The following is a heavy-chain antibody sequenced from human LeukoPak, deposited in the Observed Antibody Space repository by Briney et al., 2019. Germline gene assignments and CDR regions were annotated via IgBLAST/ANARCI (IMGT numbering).Heavy chain of an antibody. V-gene: IGHV3-30*18. CDR2: ISYDGSNK. D-gene: IGHD2-2*01. CDR3: AKGLEGHCSSTSCPYFDY. Sequence: PGGSLRLSCAASGFTFSSYGMHGVRQAPGKGLEGGAVISYDGSNKYYADSVKGRFTISRDNSKNTLYLQMNSLRAEDTAVYYCAKGLEGHCSSTSCPYFDYWGQGTLVTVSS. CDR1: GFTFSSYG. J-gene: IGHJ4*02.